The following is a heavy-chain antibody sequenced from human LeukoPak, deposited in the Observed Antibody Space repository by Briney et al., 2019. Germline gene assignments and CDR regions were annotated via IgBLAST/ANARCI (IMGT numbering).Heavy chain of an antibody. J-gene: IGHJ4*02. CDR1: GITFDDYG. V-gene: IGHV3-20*04. CDR3: ARGGDSSGSYFDY. CDR2: INWNGGST. D-gene: IGHD3-22*01. Sequence: GGSLRLSCAASGITFDDYGMNWVRQAPGKGLEWVSGINWNGGSTGYADSVKGRFTISRDNGKNSLYLQMNSLRAEDTALYYCARGGDSSGSYFDYWGQGTLVTVSS.